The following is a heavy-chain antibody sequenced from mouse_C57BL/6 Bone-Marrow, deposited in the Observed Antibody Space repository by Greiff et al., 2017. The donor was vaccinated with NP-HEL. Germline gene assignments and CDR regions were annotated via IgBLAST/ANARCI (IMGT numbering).Heavy chain of an antibody. Sequence: QVHVKQPGAELVKPGASVKLSCKASGYTFTSYWMHWVKQRPGRGLEWIGRIDPNSGGTKYNEKFKSKATLTVDKPSSTAYMQLSSLTSEDSAVYYCARRDGYYYYYAMDYWGQGTSVTVSS. V-gene: IGHV1-72*01. CDR2: IDPNSGGT. J-gene: IGHJ4*01. D-gene: IGHD2-3*01. CDR3: ARRDGYYYYYAMDY. CDR1: GYTFTSYW.